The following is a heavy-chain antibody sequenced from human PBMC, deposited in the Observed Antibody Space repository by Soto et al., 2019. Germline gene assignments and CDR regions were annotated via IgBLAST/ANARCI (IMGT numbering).Heavy chain of an antibody. D-gene: IGHD1-7*01. CDR2: INPNSGGT. V-gene: IGHV1-2*04. Sequence: ASVKVSCKASGYTFTGYYMHWVRQAPGQGLEWMGWINPNSGGTNYAQKFQGWVTMTRDTSISTAYMELSRLRSDDTAVYYCARDLNLPLGYYYYMDVWGKGTTVTVSS. CDR1: GYTFTGYY. CDR3: ARDLNLPLGYYYYMDV. J-gene: IGHJ6*03.